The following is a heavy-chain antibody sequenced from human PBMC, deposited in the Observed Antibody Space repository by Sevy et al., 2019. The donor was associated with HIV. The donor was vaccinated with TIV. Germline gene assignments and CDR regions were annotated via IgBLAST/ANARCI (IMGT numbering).Heavy chain of an antibody. CDR2: IIPIFGTA. J-gene: IGHJ4*02. Sequence: ASVKVSCKASGGTVSSYAISWVRQAPGQGLEWMGGIIPIFGTANYAQKFQGRVTITADESTSTAYMELSSLRSEDTAVYYCATYRRNYDFWSGYPTYFDYWGQGTLVTVSS. V-gene: IGHV1-69*13. CDR3: ATYRRNYDFWSGYPTYFDY. CDR1: GGTVSSYA. D-gene: IGHD3-3*01.